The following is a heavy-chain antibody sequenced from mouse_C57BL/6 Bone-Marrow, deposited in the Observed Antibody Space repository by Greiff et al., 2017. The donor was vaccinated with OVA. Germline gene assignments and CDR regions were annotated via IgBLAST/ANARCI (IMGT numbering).Heavy chain of an antibody. CDR1: GYTFTDYE. D-gene: IGHD2-1*01. CDR2: IDPETGGT. V-gene: IGHV1-15*01. CDR3: TRSCGNYGDFDY. Sequence: QVQLQQSGAELVRPGASVTLSCKASGYTFTDYEMHWVKQTPVHGLEWIGAIDPETGGTAYNQKFKGKAILTADKSSSTAYMELRSLTSEDSAVYYGTRSCGNYGDFDYWGQGTTVTVSS. J-gene: IGHJ2*01.